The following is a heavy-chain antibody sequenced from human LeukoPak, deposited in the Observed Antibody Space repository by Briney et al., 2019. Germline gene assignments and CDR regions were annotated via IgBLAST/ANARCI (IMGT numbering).Heavy chain of an antibody. J-gene: IGHJ5*02. D-gene: IGHD3-22*01. CDR2: ISGSGGST. V-gene: IGHV3-23*01. Sequence: GGSLRLSCAASGFTFSSYAMSWVREAPGKGLEWVSAISGSGGSTYYADSVKGRFTISRDNSKNTLYLQMNSLRAENTAVYYCAKGRNYYDSSGYYPSGWFDPWGQGTLVTVSS. CDR1: GFTFSSYA. CDR3: AKGRNYYDSSGYYPSGWFDP.